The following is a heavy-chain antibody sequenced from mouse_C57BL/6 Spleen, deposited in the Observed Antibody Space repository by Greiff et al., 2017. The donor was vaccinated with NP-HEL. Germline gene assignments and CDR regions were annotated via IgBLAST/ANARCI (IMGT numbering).Heavy chain of an antibody. V-gene: IGHV5-6*02. CDR3: ARLWDKEVDY. CDR2: ISSGGSYT. J-gene: IGHJ2*01. D-gene: IGHD4-1*01. CDR1: GFTFSSYG. Sequence: EVMLVESGGDLVKPGGSLKLSCAASGFTFSSYGMSWVRQTPDKRLEWVATISSGGSYTYYPDSVKGRFTISRDNAKNTLYLQMSSLKSEDTAMYYCARLWDKEVDYWGQGTTLTVSS.